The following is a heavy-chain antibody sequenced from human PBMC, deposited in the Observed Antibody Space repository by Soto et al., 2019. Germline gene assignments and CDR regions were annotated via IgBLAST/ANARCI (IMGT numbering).Heavy chain of an antibody. D-gene: IGHD2-2*01. CDR3: ARDHCSSTSCYSFWFDP. V-gene: IGHV1-69*08. J-gene: IGHJ5*02. Sequence: QVQLVQSGAEVKKPGSSVKASCKASGGTFSSYTISWVRQAPGQGLEWMGRIIPILGIANYAQKFQGRVTITADKSTSTAYMELSSLRSEDTAVYYCARDHCSSTSCYSFWFDPWGQGTLVTVSS. CDR1: GGTFSSYT. CDR2: IIPILGIA.